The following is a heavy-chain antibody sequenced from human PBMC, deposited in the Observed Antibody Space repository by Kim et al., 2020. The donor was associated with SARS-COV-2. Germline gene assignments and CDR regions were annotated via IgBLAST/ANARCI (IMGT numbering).Heavy chain of an antibody. J-gene: IGHJ4*02. D-gene: IGHD6-25*01. CDR3: SRDLSGGSADF. V-gene: IGHV3-7*03. Sequence: GGSLRLSCVVSGLTFSDSWMQWVRQAPGKGLEWLSNINTDGSTVNYVDSAKGRFTVSRDNAKNTVYLHMTSLSDDDTAVYYCSRDLSGGSADFWGRGTLV. CDR1: GLTFSDSW. CDR2: INTDGSTV.